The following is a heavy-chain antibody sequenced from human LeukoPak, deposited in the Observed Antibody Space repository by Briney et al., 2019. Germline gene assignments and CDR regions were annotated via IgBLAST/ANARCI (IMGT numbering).Heavy chain of an antibody. J-gene: IGHJ4*02. CDR1: GCSISSGYY. V-gene: IGHV4-38-2*01. CDR2: IYHSGST. CDR3: ARVAAVAVKYYFDY. D-gene: IGHD6-19*01. Sequence: SETLSLTCAVSGCSISSGYYWGWIRQPPGKGLEWIGSIYHSGSTHYNPSLKSRDTISVDSSKNQFSLKLTSVTAADTAVYYCARVAAVAVKYYFDYWGQGTLVIVSS.